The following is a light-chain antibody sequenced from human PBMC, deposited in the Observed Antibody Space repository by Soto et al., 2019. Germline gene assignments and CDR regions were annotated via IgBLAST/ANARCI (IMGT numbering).Light chain of an antibody. V-gene: IGLV2-14*01. Sequence: QSALTQPASVSGSPGQSITISCTGTSSDVGGYNYVSWYQQHPGKAPKLMLYDVSNRPSGVSNRFSGSRSGNTASLTISGLQGEAEADYYCSSYTSSSTVVFGGGTKVTGL. J-gene: IGLJ2*01. CDR1: SSDVGGYNY. CDR2: DVS. CDR3: SSYTSSSTVV.